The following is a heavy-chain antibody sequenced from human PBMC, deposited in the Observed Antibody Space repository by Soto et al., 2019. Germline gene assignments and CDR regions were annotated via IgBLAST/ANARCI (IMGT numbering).Heavy chain of an antibody. D-gene: IGHD2-2*01. CDR2: INAGNGNT. J-gene: IGHJ3*02. V-gene: IGHV1-3*01. Sequence: GASVKVSCKSSGYPFTSYAMHWVRQAPGQRLEWMGWINAGNGNTKYSQKFQGRVTITRDTSASTAYMELSSLRSEDTAVYYCARSTELGIVVVPAAKGYDAFDIWGQGTMVTVSS. CDR3: ARSTELGIVVVPAAKGYDAFDI. CDR1: GYPFTSYA.